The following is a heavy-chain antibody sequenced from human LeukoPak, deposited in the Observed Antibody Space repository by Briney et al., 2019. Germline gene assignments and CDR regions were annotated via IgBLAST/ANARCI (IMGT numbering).Heavy chain of an antibody. J-gene: IGHJ3*01. CDR2: IWFDGSND. Sequence: GGSLRLSCAASGFTFSSYAMSWVRQAPGKGQEWVAFIWFDGSNDRYADSVKGRFAISRDNSKNTLYLQMNNVTAEDTAVDYCTRDFQPAYSFVFNIRGQGTMVTASS. CDR3: TRDFQPAYSFVFNI. D-gene: IGHD2-21*01. CDR1: GFTFSSYA. V-gene: IGHV3-33*08.